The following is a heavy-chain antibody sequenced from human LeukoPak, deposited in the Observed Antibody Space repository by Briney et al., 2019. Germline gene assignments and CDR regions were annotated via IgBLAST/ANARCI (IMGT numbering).Heavy chain of an antibody. CDR3: ARGEYGSGSYHIDY. CDR2: ISYDGSNK. Sequence: GGSLRLSCAASGFTFSSYAMHWVRQAPGKGLEWVAVISYDGSNKYYADSVKGRFTISRDNAKNSMYLQMNSLRAEDTAVYYCARGEYGSGSYHIDYWGQGTLVTVSS. V-gene: IGHV3-30*04. CDR1: GFTFSSYA. J-gene: IGHJ4*02. D-gene: IGHD3-10*01.